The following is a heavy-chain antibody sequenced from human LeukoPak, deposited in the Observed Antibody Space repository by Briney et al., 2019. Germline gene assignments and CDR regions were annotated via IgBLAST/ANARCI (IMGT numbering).Heavy chain of an antibody. V-gene: IGHV1-18*01. Sequence: GASVKVSCKASAYAFSSYGITWVRQAPGQGLEWMGWISAYNGNISYAQKVQGRVTMTTDTSTNTAYMELRRLRTDDTAMFYCARVVYYGSGSYWGLDLWGQGTLVTVSS. CDR2: ISAYNGNI. CDR1: AYAFSSYG. CDR3: ARVVYYGSGSYWGLDL. D-gene: IGHD3-10*01. J-gene: IGHJ5*02.